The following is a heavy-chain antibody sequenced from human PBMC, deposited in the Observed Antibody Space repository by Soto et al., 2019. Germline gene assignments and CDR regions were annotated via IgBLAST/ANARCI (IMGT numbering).Heavy chain of an antibody. Sequence: PSETLSLTCTVSGGSISSSSYYWGWIRQPPGKGLEWIGSIYYSGSTYYNPSLKSRVTISVDTSKNQFSLKLSSVTAADTAVYYCARTPTYYYDSSVFSPDYWGKETLFTVPS. D-gene: IGHD3-22*01. V-gene: IGHV4-39*01. CDR1: GGSISSSSYY. J-gene: IGHJ4*02. CDR2: IYYSGST. CDR3: ARTPTYYYDSSVFSPDY.